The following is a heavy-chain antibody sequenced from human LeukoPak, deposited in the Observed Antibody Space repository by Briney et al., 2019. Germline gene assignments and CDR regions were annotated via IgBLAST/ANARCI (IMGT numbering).Heavy chain of an antibody. Sequence: SETRSLTCTVSGDSISSYYWSWIRQPPGKGLEWIGYIYYTGSTNYNPSLKSRVTMSVDTSKNQFSLKLSSVTAADTAVYYCARRYGDHNLYYFNYWGQGTLVTVSS. V-gene: IGHV4-59*08. J-gene: IGHJ4*02. CDR3: ARRYGDHNLYYFNY. D-gene: IGHD4-17*01. CDR2: IYYTGST. CDR1: GDSISSYY.